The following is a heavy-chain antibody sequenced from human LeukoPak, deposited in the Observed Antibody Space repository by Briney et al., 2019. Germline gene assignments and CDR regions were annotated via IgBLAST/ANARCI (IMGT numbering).Heavy chain of an antibody. J-gene: IGHJ4*02. CDR2: IYYSGST. CDR3: ASTHDDSSGYYYVGY. D-gene: IGHD3-22*01. Sequence: RPSETLSLTCTVSGGSISSSSYYWGWIRQPPGKGLEWIGSIYYSGSTYYNPSLKSRVTISVDTSKNQFSLKLSSVTAADTAVYYCASTHDDSSGYYYVGYWGQGTLVTVSS. CDR1: GGSISSSSYY. V-gene: IGHV4-39*07.